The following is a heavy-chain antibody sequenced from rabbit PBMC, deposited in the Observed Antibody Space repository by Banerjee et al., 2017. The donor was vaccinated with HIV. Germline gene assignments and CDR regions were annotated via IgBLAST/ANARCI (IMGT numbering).Heavy chain of an antibody. CDR1: GFTLSSSYW. V-gene: IGHV1S45*01. J-gene: IGHJ4*01. CDR2: MYTDISGNT. CDR3: ARDRGYDYDGYAYAL. D-gene: IGHD6-1*01. Sequence: QEQLEESGGDLVKPEGSLTLTCTASGFTLSSSYWICWVRQAPGKGLEWIGCMYTDISGNTHYASWAKGRFTISKTSSTTVTLQMTSLTAADTATYFCARDRGYDYDGYAYALWGQGTLVTVS.